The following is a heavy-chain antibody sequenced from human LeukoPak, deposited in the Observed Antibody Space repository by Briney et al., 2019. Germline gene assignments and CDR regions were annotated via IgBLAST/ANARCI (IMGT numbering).Heavy chain of an antibody. J-gene: IGHJ6*02. Sequence: GGSPRLSCAASGFTFSGSTMHWVRQASGKGLNWLAGIGGKANNYATAYATSVKGRFTLSRDDSKNTAYLQMNSLKTEDTAVYYCIRGAASGSYYGFDVWGQGATVTVSS. CDR2: IGGKANNYAT. D-gene: IGHD1-26*01. V-gene: IGHV3-73*01. CDR1: GFTFSGST. CDR3: IRGAASGSYYGFDV.